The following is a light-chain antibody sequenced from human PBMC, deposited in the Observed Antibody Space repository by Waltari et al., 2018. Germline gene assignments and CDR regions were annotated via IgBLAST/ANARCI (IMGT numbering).Light chain of an antibody. CDR2: DAS. CDR1: QDISNY. J-gene: IGKJ4*01. Sequence: EIQMTQSPSYLSASVGDRVTITCQASQDISNYLNWYQQKPGKAPKLLIYDASNLETGVPSRFSGSGSGTDFTFTISSLQPEDIATYYCQQYDNLPLTFGGGTKVEIK. V-gene: IGKV1-33*01. CDR3: QQYDNLPLT.